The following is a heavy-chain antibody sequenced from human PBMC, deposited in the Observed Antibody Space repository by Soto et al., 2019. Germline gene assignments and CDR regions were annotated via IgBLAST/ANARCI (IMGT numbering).Heavy chain of an antibody. CDR1: GFTFRHYA. D-gene: IGHD3-22*01. CDR2: VSGSGSST. CDR3: EKDVGHMEIFYESSGPYYLYY. Sequence: GVSMRLSCAASGFTFRHYAMSWVRQSPGKGLEWISSVSGSGSSTYHADSVRGRFTISRDYSKNTVYLQMNSLRVEDTAVYYCEKDVGHMEIFYESSGPYYLYYCGQGNLVTVSA. V-gene: IGHV3-23*01. J-gene: IGHJ4*02.